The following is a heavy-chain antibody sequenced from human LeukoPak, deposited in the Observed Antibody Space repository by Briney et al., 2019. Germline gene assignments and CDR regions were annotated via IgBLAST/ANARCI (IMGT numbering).Heavy chain of an antibody. J-gene: IGHJ5*02. CDR1: GYTLTDHD. CDR2: INPGKGNT. V-gene: IGHV1-3*01. CDR3: ARDSRTISNWFDT. Sequence: ASVKVSCKAPGYTLTDHDLHWVRQAPGQRLEWMGWINPGKGNTKYSQNFQGRVTITRDTSASTAYMELSSLTSEDTAVYYCARDSRTISNWFDTWGQGTPVTVSS. D-gene: IGHD1-1*01.